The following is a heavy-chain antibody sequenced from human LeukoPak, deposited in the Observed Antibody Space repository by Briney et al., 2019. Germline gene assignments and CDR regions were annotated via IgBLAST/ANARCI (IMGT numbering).Heavy chain of an antibody. CDR3: ARDFSGAIDY. D-gene: IGHD3-10*01. V-gene: IGHV3-74*01. Sequence: PGGSLRLSCAASGFTFSSYLMHWVRQGPGKGLVWVSHINSDGRSTRYADSVKGRFTISRDNAKNTVYLQMNSLRAEDTAVYFCARDFSGAIDYWGQGTQVTVSS. J-gene: IGHJ4*02. CDR2: INSDGRST. CDR1: GFTFSSYL.